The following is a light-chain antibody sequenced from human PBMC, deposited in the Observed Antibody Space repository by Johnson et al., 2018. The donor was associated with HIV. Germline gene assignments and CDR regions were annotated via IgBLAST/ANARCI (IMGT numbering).Light chain of an antibody. CDR3: GTWDSSLSGAV. J-gene: IGLJ1*01. V-gene: IGLV1-51*02. CDR1: SSNIGNNY. CDR2: ENN. Sequence: QSVLTQPPSVSAAPGQKVTISCSGSSSNIGNNYVSWYQQLPGTAPKLLIYENNKRPSGIPDRFSGSKSGTSATLGITGLQTGDEADYYCGTWDSSLSGAVVVTGTKVTVL.